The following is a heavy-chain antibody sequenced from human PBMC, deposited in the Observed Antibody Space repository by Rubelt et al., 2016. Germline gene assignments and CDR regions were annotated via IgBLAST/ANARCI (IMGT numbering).Heavy chain of an antibody. D-gene: IGHD2-2*01. Sequence: QLQLQESGPGLVKPSETLSLTCTVSGGSINSRSYYWGWIRQPPGKGLEWIGSIYYSGSTYYNPSLKSRVTISVDTSNSQFSLERSSVTAADTAVYYGARVVPAPISFDFWGQGTLVTVSS. CDR1: GGSINSRSYY. CDR3: ARVVPAPISFDF. V-gene: IGHV4-39*07. J-gene: IGHJ4*02. CDR2: IYYSGST.